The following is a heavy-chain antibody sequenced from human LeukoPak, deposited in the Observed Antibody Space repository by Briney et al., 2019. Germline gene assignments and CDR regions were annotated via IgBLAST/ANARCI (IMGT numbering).Heavy chain of an antibody. CDR2: ISAYNGNT. Sequence: GASVKVSCKASGYTFTSYGISWVRQAPGQGLEWMGWISAYNGNTNYAQKLQGRVTMTTDTSTSTAYMELRSLRSDDTAVYYCAGDLPYYYDSSGYYYVSWGQGTLVTVSS. J-gene: IGHJ4*02. CDR1: GYTFTSYG. D-gene: IGHD3-22*01. V-gene: IGHV1-18*01. CDR3: AGDLPYYYDSSGYYYVS.